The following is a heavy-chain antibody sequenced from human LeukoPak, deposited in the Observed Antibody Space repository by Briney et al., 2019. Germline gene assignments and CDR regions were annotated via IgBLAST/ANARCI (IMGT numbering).Heavy chain of an antibody. CDR3: ARAFRYCSSSSCYHYYYYYDLDV. J-gene: IGHJ6*03. D-gene: IGHD2-2*01. Sequence: SETLSLTCTVSGGSISGYYWSWIRQPPGKGLEWIGYIYYSGSTNYNPSLKSRVTISVDTSKNQFSLKLSSVTAADTAVYFCARAFRYCSSSSCYHYYYYYDLDVWGKGTTVTVSS. V-gene: IGHV4-59*01. CDR1: GGSISGYY. CDR2: IYYSGST.